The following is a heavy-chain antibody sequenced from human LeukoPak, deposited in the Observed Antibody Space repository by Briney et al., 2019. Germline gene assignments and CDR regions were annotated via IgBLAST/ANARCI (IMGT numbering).Heavy chain of an antibody. CDR2: IKEDGSEK. D-gene: IGHD3-10*01. V-gene: IGHV3-7*05. J-gene: IGHJ4*02. Sequence: VGSLRLSCAASGFTFSRYWMIWVRQAPGKGLEWVANIKEDGSEKYYVDSVKGRFIISRDNAKNSVFLQMNSLRAEDTAVYYCVRESLSGGGDYWGQGTLVTVSS. CDR1: GFTFSRYW. CDR3: VRESLSGGGDY.